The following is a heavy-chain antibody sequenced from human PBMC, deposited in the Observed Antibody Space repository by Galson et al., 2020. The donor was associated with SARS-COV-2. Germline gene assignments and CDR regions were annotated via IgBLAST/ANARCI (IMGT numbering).Heavy chain of an antibody. D-gene: IGHD3-3*01. Sequence: GGSLSLSCAASGFTFSSYGMHWVSQAPGKGLEWVAVISYDGSNKYYADSVTRRFTLSRDNSKNTLYLQMNSLRAEDTAVYYCAKDTAYYDFWSGYLTAEPYYYYYGMDVWGQGTTVTVSS. CDR2: ISYDGSNK. CDR1: GFTFSSYG. CDR3: AKDTAYYDFWSGYLTAEPYYYYYGMDV. V-gene: IGHV3-30*18. J-gene: IGHJ6*02.